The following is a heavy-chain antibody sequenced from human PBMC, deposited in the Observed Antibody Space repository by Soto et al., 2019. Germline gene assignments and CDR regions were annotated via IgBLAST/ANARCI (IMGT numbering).Heavy chain of an antibody. J-gene: IGHJ4*02. D-gene: IGHD2-8*01. CDR1: GFTFSTYA. CDR2: ISGNGGTT. Sequence: EVQLLESGGGLVQPGGSLRLSCAASGFTFSTYAMSWVRQAPGKGLEWVSTISGNGGTTYYTDSVKGRFTISRDNSKNTVSLQMNSLRGEDTAVYYCATRGWLPVCTRFFACWGQGVLVTVSP. V-gene: IGHV3-23*01. CDR3: ATRGWLPVCTRFFAC.